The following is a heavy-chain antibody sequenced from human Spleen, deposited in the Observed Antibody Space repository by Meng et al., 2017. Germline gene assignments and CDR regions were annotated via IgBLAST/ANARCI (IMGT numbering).Heavy chain of an antibody. CDR1: GFTFSSNW. D-gene: IGHD3-9*01. J-gene: IGHJ6*01. CDR2: IKQDGSEK. Sequence: SLKISCAASGFTFSSNWMSWVRQAPGKGLEWVANIKQDGSEKNYVDSVKGRFTISRDNAKNSLFLQMNSLRAEDTAVYYCARGPSAILRYFDWLLRKTYYYGMDVWGQGTTVTVSS. V-gene: IGHV3-7*01. CDR3: ARGPSAILRYFDWLLRKTYYYGMDV.